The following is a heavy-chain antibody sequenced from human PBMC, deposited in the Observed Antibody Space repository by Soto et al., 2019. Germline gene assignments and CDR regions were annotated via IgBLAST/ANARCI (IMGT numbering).Heavy chain of an antibody. V-gene: IGHV3-13*01. CDR1: GFTSSGYD. D-gene: IGHD3-9*01. CDR3: AREYVDWGYWYFDL. J-gene: IGHJ2*01. Sequence: PGGSLRLSCAASGFTSSGYDMHWVRQAAGERLEWVSAIATSGNTHYAGSVKGRFTISRENAKNSLYLQINNVRAGDTAVYYCAREYVDWGYWYFDLWGRGTLVTVSS. CDR2: IATSGNT.